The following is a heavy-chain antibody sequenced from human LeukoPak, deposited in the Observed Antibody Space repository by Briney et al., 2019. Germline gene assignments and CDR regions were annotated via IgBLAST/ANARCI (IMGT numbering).Heavy chain of an antibody. CDR3: ARIHSGYEPPKEYYGMDV. V-gene: IGHV3-30*03. J-gene: IGHJ6*04. CDR1: GFSFSDFG. Sequence: GRSLRPSCAASGFSFSDFGMHWVRQAPGKGLEWVAVITYDGSNKYYADSVKGRFTISRDNSKNTLYMQVNSLKSEDTAVYYCARIHSGYEPPKEYYGMDVWGKGTTVTVSS. CDR2: ITYDGSNK. D-gene: IGHD5-12*01.